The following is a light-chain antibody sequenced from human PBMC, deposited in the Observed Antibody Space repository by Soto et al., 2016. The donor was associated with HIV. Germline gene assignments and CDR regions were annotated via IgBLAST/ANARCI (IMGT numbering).Light chain of an antibody. CDR2: GKN. J-gene: IGLJ2*01. Sequence: SSELTQDPAVSVALGQTVRITCQGDSLRSYYASWYQQKPGQAPVLVIYGKNNRPSGIPDRFSGSSSGNTASLTITGAQAEDEADYYCNSRDSSGEPEVFGGGTKLTVL. CDR3: NSRDSSGEPEV. CDR1: SLRSYY. V-gene: IGLV3-19*01.